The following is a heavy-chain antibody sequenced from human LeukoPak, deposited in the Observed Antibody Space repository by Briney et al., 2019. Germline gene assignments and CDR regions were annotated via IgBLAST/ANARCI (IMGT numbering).Heavy chain of an antibody. CDR2: MNPNSGNT. D-gene: IGHD1-26*01. J-gene: IGHJ4*02. V-gene: IGHV1-8*03. CDR1: GYTFTSYD. CDR3: ARGRAGATHFDY. Sequence: ASVKVSCKASGYTFTSYDINWVRQATGQGLEWMGWMNPNSGNTGYAQKFQGRVTITRNTSISTAYMELSSLRSEDTAVYYCARGRAGATHFDYWGQGTLVTVSS.